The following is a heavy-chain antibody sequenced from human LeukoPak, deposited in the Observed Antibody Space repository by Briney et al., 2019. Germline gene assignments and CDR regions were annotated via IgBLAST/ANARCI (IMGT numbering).Heavy chain of an antibody. V-gene: IGHV4-39*01. Sequence: SGTLSLTCTVSGGSISSSSYYWGWIRQPPGKGLEWIGSIYYSGSTYYNPSLKSRVTISVDTSKNQFSLKLSSVTAADTAVYYCARHSSNPYYYYYMDVWGKGTTVTISS. CDR2: IYYSGST. CDR1: GGSISSSSYY. CDR3: ARHSSNPYYYYYMDV. J-gene: IGHJ6*03.